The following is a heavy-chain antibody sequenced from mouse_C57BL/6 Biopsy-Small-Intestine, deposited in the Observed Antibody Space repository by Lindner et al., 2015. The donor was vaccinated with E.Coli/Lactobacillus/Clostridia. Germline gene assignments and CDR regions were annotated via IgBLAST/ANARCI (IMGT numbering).Heavy chain of an antibody. CDR3: ARIYDGYYVEFDYAMDY. J-gene: IGHJ4*01. CDR1: GFSLTSYA. D-gene: IGHD2-3*01. CDR2: IWTGGGT. V-gene: IGHV2-9-1*01. Sequence: VQLQESGPGLVAPSQSLSITCTVSGFSLTSYAISWVRQPPGKGLEWLGVIWTGGGTNYNSALKSRLSISKDNSKRQVFLKMNSLQTDDTARYYCARIYDGYYVEFDYAMDYWGQGTSVTVSS.